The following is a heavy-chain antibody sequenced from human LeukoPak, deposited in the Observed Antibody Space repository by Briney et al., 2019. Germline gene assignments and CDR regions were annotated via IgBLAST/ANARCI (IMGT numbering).Heavy chain of an antibody. CDR3: ARDLGSGYFGIDH. D-gene: IGHD3-22*01. CDR2: IYSGGST. J-gene: IGHJ4*02. V-gene: IGHV3-53*01. Sequence: GGSLRLSCAASGFTVSSKYMSWVRQAPGKGLEWVSVIYSGGSTYYADSMKGRFTISRDNSKNTLYLQMNSLRAEDTAVYYCARDLGSGYFGIDHWGQGTLVTVSS. CDR1: GFTVSSKY.